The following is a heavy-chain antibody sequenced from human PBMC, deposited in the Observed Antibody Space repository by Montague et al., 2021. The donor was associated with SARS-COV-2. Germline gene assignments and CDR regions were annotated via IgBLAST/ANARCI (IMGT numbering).Heavy chain of an antibody. CDR2: VFYSGST. CDR3: GSFIDY. J-gene: IGHJ4*02. V-gene: IGHV4-39*01. Sequence: SETLSLTSTVSGGSIYSSSYYWGWIRQPPGKGLEWIGNVFYSGSTYYNPSLKSRVTISVDTSKNQFSLKLNSVTAADTAVYYCGSFIDYWGQGTLVTVSS. CDR1: GGSIYSSSYY.